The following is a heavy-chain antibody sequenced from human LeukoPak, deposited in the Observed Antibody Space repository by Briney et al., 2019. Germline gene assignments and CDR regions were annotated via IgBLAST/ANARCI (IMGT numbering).Heavy chain of an antibody. Sequence: PGGSLRLSCAASGFTFSSYVMSWVRQAPGKGLEWVSIVSGSGGRTYYADSVKGRFTISRDNSKNTLYLQMNSLRAEDTAVYYCAKASVSYFFDYWGQGTLVTVSS. CDR2: VSGSGGRT. CDR3: AKASVSYFFDY. V-gene: IGHV3-23*01. D-gene: IGHD1-26*01. J-gene: IGHJ4*02. CDR1: GFTFSSYV.